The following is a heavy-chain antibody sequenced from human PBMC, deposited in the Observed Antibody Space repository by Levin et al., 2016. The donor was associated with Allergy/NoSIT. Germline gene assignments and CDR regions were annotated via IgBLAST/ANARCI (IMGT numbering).Heavy chain of an antibody. CDR3: AKALRAYNWNDGAFDI. Sequence: VRQAPGKGLEWVAVISYDGSNKYYADSVKGRFTISRDNSKNTLYLQMNSLRAEDTAVYYCAKALRAYNWNDGAFDIWGQGTMVTVSS. CDR2: ISYDGSNK. D-gene: IGHD1-1*01. V-gene: IGHV3-30*18. J-gene: IGHJ3*02.